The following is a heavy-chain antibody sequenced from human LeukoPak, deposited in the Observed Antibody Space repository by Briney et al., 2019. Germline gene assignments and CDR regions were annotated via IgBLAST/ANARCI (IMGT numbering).Heavy chain of an antibody. V-gene: IGHV4-39*07. CDR1: GGSISSSSYY. D-gene: IGHD6-13*01. CDR2: IYYSGST. CDR3: AGVRNIASPGMDV. Sequence: PSETLSLTCTVSGGSISSSSYYWGWIRQPPGKGLEWIGSIYYSGSTYYNPSLKSRVTISVDTSKNQFSLKLSSVTAADTAVYYCAGVRNIASPGMDVWGQGTTVTVSS. J-gene: IGHJ6*02.